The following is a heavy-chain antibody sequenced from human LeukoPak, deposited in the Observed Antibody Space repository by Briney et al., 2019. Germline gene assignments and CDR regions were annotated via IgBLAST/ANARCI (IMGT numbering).Heavy chain of an antibody. V-gene: IGHV3-21*01. CDR1: GFTFSSYS. Sequence: KPGGSLRLSCAASGFTFSSYSMNWGRPAPGKGLEWVSSISSSSSYIYYADSVKGRFTISRDNAKNSLYLQMNSLRAEDTAVYYCARGQQQLVATNFDYWGQGTLVTVSS. CDR2: ISSSSSYI. J-gene: IGHJ4*02. CDR3: ARGQQQLVATNFDY. D-gene: IGHD6-13*01.